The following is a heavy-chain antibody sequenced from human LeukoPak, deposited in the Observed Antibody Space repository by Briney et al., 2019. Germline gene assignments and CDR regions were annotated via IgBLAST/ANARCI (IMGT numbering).Heavy chain of an antibody. J-gene: IGHJ6*03. CDR2: ISAYNGNT. D-gene: IGHD4-17*01. Sequence: ASVKVSCKASGYTFTSYGITWVRQAPGQGLEWLGWISAYNGNTNYAQNLQGRVTMTTDTSTSTAYMELRSLRSDDTAVYYCARRGGKNYGDHVLYYDYMDVWGKGTTVTVSS. V-gene: IGHV1-18*01. CDR1: GYTFTSYG. CDR3: ARRGGKNYGDHVLYYDYMDV.